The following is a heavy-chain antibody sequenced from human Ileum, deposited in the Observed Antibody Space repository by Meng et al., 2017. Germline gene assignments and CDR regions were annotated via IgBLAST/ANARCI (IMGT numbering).Heavy chain of an antibody. CDR1: GFTFDVYA. Sequence: SLKISCAASGFTFDVYAMHWVRQVPGKGLEWVSGITWNSVIIGYADSVKGRFTISRDNAKNSLYLQMNSLRPEDTAVYYCAPRLTANWGSGLDYWGQGTLVTVSS. CDR3: APRLTANWGSGLDY. J-gene: IGHJ4*02. D-gene: IGHD7-27*01. CDR2: ITWNSVII. V-gene: IGHV3-9*01.